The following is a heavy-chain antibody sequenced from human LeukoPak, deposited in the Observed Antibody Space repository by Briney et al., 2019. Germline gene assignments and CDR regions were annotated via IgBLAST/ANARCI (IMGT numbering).Heavy chain of an antibody. V-gene: IGHV4-61*01. CDR3: ARDNYLFYGMDV. Sequence: SETLSLTCTVSGGSVSSGSYYWSWIRQPPGKGLEWIGYIYYSGSTNYNPSLKSRVTISVDTSKKQFSLKLSSVTAADTAVYYCARDNYLFYGMDVWGQGTTVTVSS. CDR2: IYYSGST. D-gene: IGHD3-16*01. J-gene: IGHJ6*02. CDR1: GGSVSSGSYY.